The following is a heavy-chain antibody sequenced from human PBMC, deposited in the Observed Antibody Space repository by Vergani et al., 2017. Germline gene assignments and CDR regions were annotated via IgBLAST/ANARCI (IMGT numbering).Heavy chain of an antibody. V-gene: IGHV3-33*01. D-gene: IGHD1-14*01. Sequence: QVQLVESGGGVVQPGRSLRLSCAASGFTFNQYSMPWVRQAPGKGLEWVAVTWYDGNNKQYADSVKGRFTISRDNSKSTMYLQMNSLRDEDTGVYYCAGDLRLLYNRFDPWGQGTLVTVSS. CDR3: AGDLRLLYNRFDP. J-gene: IGHJ5*02. CDR2: TWYDGNNK. CDR1: GFTFNQYS.